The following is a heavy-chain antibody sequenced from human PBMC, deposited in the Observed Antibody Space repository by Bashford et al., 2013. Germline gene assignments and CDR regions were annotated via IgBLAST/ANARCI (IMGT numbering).Heavy chain of an antibody. D-gene: IGHD5-24*01. CDR3: ARRGDLGELLGF. V-gene: IGHV5-51*01. Sequence: WVRQMPGKGLEWMGIIYPGDSNARYSPSFQGQVIISVDKSITTAYLQWGSLKVSDSAMYYCARRGDLGELLGFWGQGTLVTVSS. CDR2: IYPGDSNA. J-gene: IGHJ4*02.